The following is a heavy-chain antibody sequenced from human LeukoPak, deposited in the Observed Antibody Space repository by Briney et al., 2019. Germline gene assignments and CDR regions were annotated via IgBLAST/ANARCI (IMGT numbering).Heavy chain of an antibody. CDR2: IYYSGST. Sequence: SETLSLTCTVSGGSISSYYWSWIRQPPGKGLEWIGYIYYSGSTNYNPSLMSRVTISVDTSKNQFSLKLSSVTAADTAVYYCARGRLSAMVRGSIYYFDYWGQGTLVTVSS. J-gene: IGHJ4*02. V-gene: IGHV4-59*01. CDR3: ARGRLSAMVRGSIYYFDY. CDR1: GGSISSYY. D-gene: IGHD3-10*01.